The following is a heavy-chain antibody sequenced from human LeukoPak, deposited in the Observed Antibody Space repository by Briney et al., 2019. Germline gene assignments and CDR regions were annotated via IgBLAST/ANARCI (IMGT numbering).Heavy chain of an antibody. J-gene: IGHJ4*02. CDR3: ATDVTIFGVVTRFDY. V-gene: IGHV1-24*01. CDR2: FDPEDGET. Sequence: ASVKVSCKVSGYTLTGLSMHWVRQAPGKGLEWMGGFDPEDGETIYAQKFQGRVTMTEDTSTDTAYMELSSLRSEDTAVYYCATDVTIFGVVTRFDYWGQGILVTVSS. D-gene: IGHD3-3*01. CDR1: GYTLTGLS.